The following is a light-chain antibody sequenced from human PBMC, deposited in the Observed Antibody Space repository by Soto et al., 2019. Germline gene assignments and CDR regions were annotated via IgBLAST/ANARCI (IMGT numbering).Light chain of an antibody. V-gene: IGKV1-33*01. CDR1: QDISNY. Sequence: DIQMTQSPSSLSASVGDRVTITCQASQDISNYLNWYQQKPGKAPKFLIYDASNLETGVPSRFSGSGSGTDFNFTISSLQPEDVATYYCQQYDNLPLTFGGGTKVEIK. J-gene: IGKJ4*01. CDR3: QQYDNLPLT. CDR2: DAS.